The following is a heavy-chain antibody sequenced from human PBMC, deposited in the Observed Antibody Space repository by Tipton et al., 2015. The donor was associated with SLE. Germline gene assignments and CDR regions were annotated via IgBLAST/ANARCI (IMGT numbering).Heavy chain of an antibody. V-gene: IGHV4-39*07. J-gene: IGHJ4*02. D-gene: IGHD1-14*01. Sequence: LRLSCTVSGGSISSSTYHWGWVRQPPGKGLEWIGDRFYSGDTYYNPSLEGRVTISLDTSKNHFSLNLTSVAAADTALYYCVRGRTTSSFDNWGRGTLVTVSS. CDR1: GGSISSSTYH. CDR3: VRGRTTSSFDN. CDR2: RFYSGDT.